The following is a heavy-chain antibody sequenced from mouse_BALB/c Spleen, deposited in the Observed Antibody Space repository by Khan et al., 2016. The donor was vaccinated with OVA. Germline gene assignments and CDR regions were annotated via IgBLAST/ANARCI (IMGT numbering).Heavy chain of an antibody. CDR3: ARVYGGDFDY. Sequence: VQLKESGPGLVKPSQSLSLTCTVTGYSITSDYAWNWIRQFPGNKLEWMGFISYSGNTNYNPSLKSRISITRDTSTNPFFLQLNSVTTEDTATYYCARVYGGDFDYWGQGTTLTVAS. CDR2: ISYSGNT. D-gene: IGHD1-1*01. CDR1: GYSITSDYA. V-gene: IGHV3-2*02. J-gene: IGHJ2*01.